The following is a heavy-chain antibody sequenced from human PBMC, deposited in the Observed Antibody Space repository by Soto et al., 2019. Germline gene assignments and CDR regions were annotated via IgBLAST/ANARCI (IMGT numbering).Heavy chain of an antibody. V-gene: IGHV4-34*01. Sequence: PGGSLRLSCAASGFTFSGYYWSWIRQPPGKGLEWIGEINHSGSTNYNPSLKSRVTISVDTSKNQFSLKLSSVTAADTAVYYCARDSSSSLFYYYGMDVWGQGTTVTVSS. CDR3: ARDSSSSLFYYYGMDV. J-gene: IGHJ6*02. D-gene: IGHD6-6*01. CDR2: INHSGST. CDR1: GFTFSGYY.